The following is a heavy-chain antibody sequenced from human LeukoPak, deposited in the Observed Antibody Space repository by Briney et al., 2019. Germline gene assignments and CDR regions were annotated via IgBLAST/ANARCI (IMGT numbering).Heavy chain of an antibody. CDR1: GFTFSSYG. J-gene: IGHJ4*02. V-gene: IGHV4-59*08. Sequence: LRLSCAASGFTFSSYGMHWIRQPPGKGLEWIGYIHYRGSTNYNPSLKSRVTISVDTSKNQFSLKLSSVTAADTAVYYCARHADSTAYYYYFDYWGQGTLVTVSS. CDR3: ARHADSTAYYYYFDY. D-gene: IGHD3-22*01. CDR2: IHYRGST.